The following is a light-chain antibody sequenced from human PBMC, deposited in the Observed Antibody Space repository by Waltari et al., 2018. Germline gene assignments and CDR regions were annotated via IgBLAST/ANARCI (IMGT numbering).Light chain of an antibody. CDR1: SPTIGSNY. V-gene: IGLV1-47*01. Sequence: QPVLPQPPSASGTPGQRVTISCSGSSPTIGSNYAYGYQHLPGTAPKLLIYRNDQRPSGVPDRFSGSKSGTSASLAISELRSEDEADYYCVAWDDSLSATVFGGGTKLTVL. CDR2: RND. CDR3: VAWDDSLSATV. J-gene: IGLJ3*02.